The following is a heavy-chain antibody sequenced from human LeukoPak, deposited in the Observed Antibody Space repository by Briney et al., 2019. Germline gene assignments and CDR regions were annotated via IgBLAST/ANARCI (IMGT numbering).Heavy chain of an antibody. CDR1: GGSISSSSYY. V-gene: IGHV4-39*07. J-gene: IGHJ5*02. D-gene: IGHD3-22*01. Sequence: PSETLSLTCTVSGGSISSSSYYWGWIRQPPGKGLEWIGSIYYSGSTYYNPSLKSRVTISVDTSKNQFSLKLSSVTAADTAVYYCARGGYYYDRSGYSNWFDPWGQGTLVTVSS. CDR2: IYYSGST. CDR3: ARGGYYYDRSGYSNWFDP.